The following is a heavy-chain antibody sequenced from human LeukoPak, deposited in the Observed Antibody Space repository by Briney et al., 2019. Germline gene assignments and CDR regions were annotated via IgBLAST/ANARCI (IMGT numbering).Heavy chain of an antibody. Sequence: SVKVSCEASGGTFSSYAISWVRQAPGQGLEWMGGIIPIFGTANYAQKFQGRVTITADESTSTAYMELSSLRSEDTAVYYCARETQGHYYDSSDSHAFDIWGQGTMVTVSS. CDR3: ARETQGHYYDSSDSHAFDI. J-gene: IGHJ3*02. CDR2: IIPIFGTA. V-gene: IGHV1-69*13. D-gene: IGHD3-22*01. CDR1: GGTFSSYA.